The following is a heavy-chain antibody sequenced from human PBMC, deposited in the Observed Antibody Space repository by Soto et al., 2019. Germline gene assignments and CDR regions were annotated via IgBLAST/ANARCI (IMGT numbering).Heavy chain of an antibody. J-gene: IGHJ4*02. D-gene: IGHD7-27*01. CDR2: IKQDGSEK. Sequence: GGSLRLSCAASGFTFSSYWMSWVRQAPGKGLEWVANIKQDGSEKYYVDSVKGRFTISRDNAKNSLYLQMNSLRAEDTAVYYCARDLTGDHFFSVDYWGQGTLVTVSS. V-gene: IGHV3-7*01. CDR1: GFTFSSYW. CDR3: ARDLTGDHFFSVDY.